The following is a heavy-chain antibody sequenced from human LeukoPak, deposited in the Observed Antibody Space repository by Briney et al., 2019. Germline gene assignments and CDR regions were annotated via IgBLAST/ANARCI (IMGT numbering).Heavy chain of an antibody. Sequence: GGSLRLSCTASGFAFDEHGMSWVRQVPGKGLEWVSGINWSGGSTGYADPLRGRFTISRDNAKNSLYLQMDSLRAEDTAVYYCATGNYYDSRGYYTFGHWGQGTLVTVSS. CDR1: GFAFDEHG. J-gene: IGHJ1*01. CDR2: INWSGGST. CDR3: ATGNYYDSRGYYTFGH. D-gene: IGHD3-22*01. V-gene: IGHV3-20*04.